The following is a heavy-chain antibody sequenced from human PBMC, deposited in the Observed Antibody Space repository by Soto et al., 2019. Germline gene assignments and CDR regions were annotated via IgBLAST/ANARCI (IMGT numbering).Heavy chain of an antibody. Sequence: QLQLQESGSGLVKPSQTLSLTCAVSGGSISSGGYSWSWIRQPPGKGLEWIGYIYHSGSTYYNPSLKSRVTISVDRSKNQFSLKLSSVTAADTAVYYCARARGSVQLWSEIDYWGQGTLVTVSS. J-gene: IGHJ4*02. CDR2: IYHSGST. D-gene: IGHD5-18*01. V-gene: IGHV4-30-2*01. CDR1: GGSISSGGYS. CDR3: ARARGSVQLWSEIDY.